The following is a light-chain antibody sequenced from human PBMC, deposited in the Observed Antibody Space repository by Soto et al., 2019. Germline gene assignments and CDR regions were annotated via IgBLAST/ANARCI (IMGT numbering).Light chain of an antibody. V-gene: IGKV3-20*01. J-gene: IGKJ5*01. CDR2: SAS. CDR1: QSLTRN. CDR3: QQYGSLLSTT. Sequence: EIVMTQSTATLSVSPGERFTLSCRASQSLTRNLAWYQHKPGQSPRLLIYSASSRATGIPDRFSGSGSGTLFTLTISRLEPEDFAVYYCQQYGSLLSTTFGHVTRLEIK.